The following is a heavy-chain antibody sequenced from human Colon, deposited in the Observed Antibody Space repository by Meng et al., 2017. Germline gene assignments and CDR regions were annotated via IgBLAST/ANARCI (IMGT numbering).Heavy chain of an antibody. J-gene: IGHJ5*02. CDR3: ARVAPLLWFGELSPSWFDP. Sequence: QVQLQESGPGLVKPSETLSLACSVSGASVSVNSYWSWVRQPPGRGLEWIGQIDHRGSAYYRPSLNSRVTMSLDKSRNQFSLRLTSVTAADTAVYYCARVAPLLWFGELSPSWFDPWGQGTLVTVSS. CDR2: IDHRGSA. D-gene: IGHD3-10*01. CDR1: GASVSVNSY. V-gene: IGHV4-4*02.